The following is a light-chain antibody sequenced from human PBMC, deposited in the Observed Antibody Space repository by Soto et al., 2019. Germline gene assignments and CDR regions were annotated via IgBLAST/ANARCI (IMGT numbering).Light chain of an antibody. CDR3: QQYNNWPPH. CDR1: QSVRNN. CDR2: GAS. Sequence: EIVMTQSPATLSVSPGERATLSCRASQSVRNNYLAWYQQKPGQTPRLLIFGASTRATGIPARFSGSGSGTEFTLTISSLQSEDFAVYYCQQYNNWPPHFGQGTRLEI. V-gene: IGKV3-15*01. J-gene: IGKJ5*01.